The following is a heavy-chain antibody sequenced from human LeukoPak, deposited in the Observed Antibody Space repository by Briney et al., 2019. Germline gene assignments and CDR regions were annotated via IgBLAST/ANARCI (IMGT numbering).Heavy chain of an antibody. D-gene: IGHD6-13*01. CDR2: ISWNSGSI. Sequence: GGSLRLSCAASGFTFDNYAMHWVRQAPGKGLEWVSGISWNSGSIGFADSVKGRFTISRDNAKNSLYLQMNSLRAEDTAVYYCAKAYRESSSSFRGQEYGFDHWGQGTLVTVSS. CDR3: AKAYRESSSSFRGQEYGFDH. J-gene: IGHJ5*02. CDR1: GFTFDNYA. V-gene: IGHV3-9*01.